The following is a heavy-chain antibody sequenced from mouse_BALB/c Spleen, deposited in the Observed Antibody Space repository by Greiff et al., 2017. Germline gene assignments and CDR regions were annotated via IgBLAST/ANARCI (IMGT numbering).Heavy chain of an antibody. V-gene: IGHV5-9*02. CDR3: ARRYDGYWYFDV. Sequence: EVKLVESGGGLVKPGGSLKLSCAASGFTFSSYTMSWVRQTPEKRLEWVATISSGGSYTYYPDSVKGRFTISRDNARNILYLQMSSLRSEDTAMYYCARRYDGYWYFDVWGAGTTVTVSS. J-gene: IGHJ1*01. CDR1: GFTFSSYT. CDR2: ISSGGSYT. D-gene: IGHD2-3*01.